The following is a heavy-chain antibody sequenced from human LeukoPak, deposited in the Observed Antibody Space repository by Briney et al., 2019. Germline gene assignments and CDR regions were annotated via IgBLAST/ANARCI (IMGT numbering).Heavy chain of an antibody. D-gene: IGHD2-21*01. CDR1: GCTFSSYA. CDR3: ARDSYGLDY. CDR2: ISYDGSNK. J-gene: IGHJ4*02. V-gene: IGHV3-30-3*01. Sequence: PGGSLRLSCAASGCTFSSYAMHWVRQAPGKGLEWVAVISYDGSNKYYADSVKGRFTISRDNSKSTLSLQMNSLRAEDTAVCYCARDSYGLDYWGQGTPVTVSS.